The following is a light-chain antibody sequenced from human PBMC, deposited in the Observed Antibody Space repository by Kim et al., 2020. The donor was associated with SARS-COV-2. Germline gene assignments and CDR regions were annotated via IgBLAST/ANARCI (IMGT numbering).Light chain of an antibody. CDR3: QQYDDLPLT. V-gene: IGKV1-33*01. J-gene: IGKJ4*01. CDR2: DAS. Sequence: ASLGVSVPTTCQARHDTRNTLNWYTWKPRKAPSLHLYDASNLETRVPSRFRGSGSGTDFALTISTLQAEDFSTYVCQQYDDLPLTFGGGTKVDIK. CDR1: HDTRNT.